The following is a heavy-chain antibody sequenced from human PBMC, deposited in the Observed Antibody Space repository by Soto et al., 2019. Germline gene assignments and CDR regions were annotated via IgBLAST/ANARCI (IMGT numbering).Heavy chain of an antibody. CDR1: GFTFNNYA. V-gene: IGHV3-23*01. Sequence: SGGSLRLSCAASGFTFNNYAMAWVRQAPGMGLEWVSVLSGSSGSVYYADSVKGHFTISGDNSKSTLYLQMNSLRAEDTAVYYCAKGSVVVPAAMFYFDYWGQGTLVTVSS. CDR2: LSGSSGSV. J-gene: IGHJ4*02. D-gene: IGHD2-2*01. CDR3: AKGSVVVPAAMFYFDY.